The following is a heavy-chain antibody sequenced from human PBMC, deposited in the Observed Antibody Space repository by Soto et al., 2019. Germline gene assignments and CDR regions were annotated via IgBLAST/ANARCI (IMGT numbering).Heavy chain of an antibody. V-gene: IGHV4-34*01. CDR2: INHSGST. Sequence: ASETLSLTCAVYGGSFSGYYWSWIRQPPGKGLEWIGEINHSGSTNYNPSLKSRVSISVDTSKNQFSLKLSSVTAADTAVYYCARGSRGDYIWGSYRYKTKGLRFDYWGQGTLVTVSS. CDR1: GGSFSGYY. J-gene: IGHJ4*02. D-gene: IGHD3-16*02. CDR3: ARGSRGDYIWGSYRYKTKGLRFDY.